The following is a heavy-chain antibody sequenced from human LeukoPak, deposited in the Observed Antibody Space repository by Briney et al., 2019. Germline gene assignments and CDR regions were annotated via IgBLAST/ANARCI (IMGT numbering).Heavy chain of an antibody. V-gene: IGHV4-39*07. D-gene: IGHD3-10*01. Sequence: SETLSLTCTVSGGSISSSSYYWGWIRQPPGKGLEWIGSIYYSGSTYYNPSLKSRVTISVDTSKNQFSLKLSSVTAADTAVYYCARSPYNYYGSGSFDYRGQGTLVTVSS. CDR2: IYYSGST. J-gene: IGHJ4*02. CDR3: ARSPYNYYGSGSFDY. CDR1: GGSISSSSYY.